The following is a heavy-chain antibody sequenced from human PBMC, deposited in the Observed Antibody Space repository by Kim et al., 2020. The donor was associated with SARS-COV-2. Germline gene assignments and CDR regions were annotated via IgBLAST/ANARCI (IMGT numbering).Heavy chain of an antibody. CDR1: GFTFSSYY. Sequence: GGSLRLSCAASGFTFSSYYMHWVRQAPGKGLEWVAVISCDGSNKYYADSVKGRFTISRDNSKNTLYLQMNSLRAEDTAVYYCARGRDGDNHFYSWGQGTL. J-gene: IGHJ4*02. V-gene: IGHV3-30-3*01. CDR2: ISCDGSNK. CDR3: ARGRDGDNHFYS.